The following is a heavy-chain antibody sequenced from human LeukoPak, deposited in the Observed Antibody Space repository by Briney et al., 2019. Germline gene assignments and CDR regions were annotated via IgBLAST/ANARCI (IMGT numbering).Heavy chain of an antibody. D-gene: IGHD3-22*01. CDR3: ARAPFYYDSSGYPYFDG. CDR2: ISGSGGST. CDR1: GFTFSSYA. V-gene: IGHV3-23*01. J-gene: IGHJ4*02. Sequence: SGGSLRLSCAASGFTFSSYAMSWVRQAPGKGLEWVSAISGSGGSTYYADSVKGRFTISRDNSKNTLYLQMNSLRAEDTALYYCARAPFYYDSSGYPYFDGWGQGTLVTVSS.